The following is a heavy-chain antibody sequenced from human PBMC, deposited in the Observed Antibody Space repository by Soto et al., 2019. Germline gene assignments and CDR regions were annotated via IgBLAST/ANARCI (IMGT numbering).Heavy chain of an antibody. CDR3: SRERGPVVTSLFFPIDSFDI. J-gene: IGHJ3*02. CDR2: ISYDGSNK. D-gene: IGHD2-21*02. V-gene: IGHV3-30-3*01. CDR1: GFTFSSYA. Sequence: GGSLRLSCAASGFTFSSYAMHWVRQAPGKGLEWVAVISYDGSNKYYADSVKGRFTISRVNSKNTLYLQMNSLRAVDTDVYYYSRERGPVVTSLFFPIDSFDIWGQGTMVTVSS.